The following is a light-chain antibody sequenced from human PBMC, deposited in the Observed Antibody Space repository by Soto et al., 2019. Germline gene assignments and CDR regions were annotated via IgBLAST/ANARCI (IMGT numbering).Light chain of an antibody. V-gene: IGKV3-20*01. CDR1: QSVSSSY. J-gene: IGKJ3*01. CDR2: GAS. Sequence: IVLTPFPATLSLCTGQSATLSCRASQSVSSSYLAWYQQKPGQAPRLLIYGASSRATGVPDRFSGSGSGTDFTLTISRLEPEDFAVYYCQQYGSSPLTFGPGTKVDIK. CDR3: QQYGSSPLT.